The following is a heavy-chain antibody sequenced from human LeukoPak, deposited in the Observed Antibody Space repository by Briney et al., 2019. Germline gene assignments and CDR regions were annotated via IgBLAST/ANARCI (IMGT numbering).Heavy chain of an antibody. Sequence: SETLSLTCSVAGAPISSYHWSWIRHPAGKGLVWIGRLYISGSTNYSPSLKSRVTMSLDTSKNHFSLSLSSVTAAVTAVYYCARENWLSLDYGGQGTLVTVSS. CDR2: LYISGST. D-gene: IGHD1-1*01. CDR3: ARENWLSLDY. J-gene: IGHJ4*02. CDR1: GAPISSYH. V-gene: IGHV4-4*07.